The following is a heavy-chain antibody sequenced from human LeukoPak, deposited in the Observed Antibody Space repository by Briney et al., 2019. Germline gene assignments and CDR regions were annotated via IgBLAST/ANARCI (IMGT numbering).Heavy chain of an antibody. V-gene: IGHV3-53*01. CDR2: IYSGGST. Sequence: GGSLRLSCAASGLTVSSNYMSWVRQAPGKGLEWVSVIYSGGSTYYADSVKGRFTISRDNSKNTLYLQMNSLRAEDTAVYYCARVRSYGTFDYWGQGTLVTVSS. CDR1: GLTVSSNY. D-gene: IGHD5-18*01. CDR3: ARVRSYGTFDY. J-gene: IGHJ4*02.